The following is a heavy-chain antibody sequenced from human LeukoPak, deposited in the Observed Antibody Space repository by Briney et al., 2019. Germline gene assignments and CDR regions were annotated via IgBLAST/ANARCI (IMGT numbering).Heavy chain of an antibody. CDR2: ISWNSGSI. J-gene: IGHJ3*02. D-gene: IGHD6-19*01. Sequence: GRSLRLSCAASGFTFDDYAMHWVRQAPGKGLEWVSGISWNSGSIGYADSVKGRFTIFRDNAKNSLYLQMNSLRAEDTALYYCAQDMSSGWSDAFDIWGQGTMVTVSS. CDR1: GFTFDDYA. V-gene: IGHV3-9*01. CDR3: AQDMSSGWSDAFDI.